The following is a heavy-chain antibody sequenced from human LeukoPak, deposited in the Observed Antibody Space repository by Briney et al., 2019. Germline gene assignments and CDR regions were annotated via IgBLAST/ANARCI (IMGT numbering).Heavy chain of an antibody. CDR3: VRSVKLVLIAYHHYYMDV. D-gene: IGHD5/OR15-5a*01. CDR2: INHSGRT. J-gene: IGHJ6*03. V-gene: IGHV4-34*01. Sequence: SETLSLTCAVYGVSFSGYYVTWIRQSPGKGLEWIGDINHSGRTNYNPSLKSRVTISADASKNQFSLKLTSMTAADTAVYYCVRSVKLVLIAYHHYYMDVWGKGTTVTVSS. CDR1: GVSFSGYY.